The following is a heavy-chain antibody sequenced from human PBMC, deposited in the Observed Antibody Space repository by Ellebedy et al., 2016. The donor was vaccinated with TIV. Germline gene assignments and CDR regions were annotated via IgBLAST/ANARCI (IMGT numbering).Heavy chain of an antibody. CDR1: GGSISSSSYY. CDR3: ATTHSTGYYCDY. Sequence: SETLSLTXTVSGGSISSSSYYWGWMRQPPGKGLEWIGSISYSGSTYYNPSLKSRVTISGDTSKMQFSLQLSSVTAADTAMYYCATTHSTGYYCDYWGQGTLVTVSS. V-gene: IGHV4-39*07. J-gene: IGHJ4*02. D-gene: IGHD3-22*01. CDR2: ISYSGST.